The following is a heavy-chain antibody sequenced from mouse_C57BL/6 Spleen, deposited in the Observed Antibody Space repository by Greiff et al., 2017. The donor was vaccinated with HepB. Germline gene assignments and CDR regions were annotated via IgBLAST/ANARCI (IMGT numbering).Heavy chain of an antibody. CDR3: ARGVYGSSYWFAY. CDR1: GYTFTSYW. D-gene: IGHD1-1*01. CDR2: IDPNSGGT. Sequence: VQLQQSGAELVKPGASVKLSCKASGYTFTSYWMHWVKQRPGRGLEWIGRIDPNSGGTKYNEKFKSKATLTVDKPSSTAYMQLSSLTSDDSAVYDCARGVYGSSYWFAYWGQGTRVTVSA. V-gene: IGHV1-72*01. J-gene: IGHJ3*01.